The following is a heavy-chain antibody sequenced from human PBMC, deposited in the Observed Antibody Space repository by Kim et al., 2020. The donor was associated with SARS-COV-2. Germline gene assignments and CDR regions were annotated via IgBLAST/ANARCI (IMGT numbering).Heavy chain of an antibody. CDR3: ARNYGDLDY. J-gene: IGHJ4*02. CDR2: T. V-gene: IGHV1-2*02. D-gene: IGHD4-17*01. Sequence: TIYAQKFKGRVTMTRDTSINTAYMELSRLRSDDTAIYYCARNYGDLDYWGPGSLVAVSS.